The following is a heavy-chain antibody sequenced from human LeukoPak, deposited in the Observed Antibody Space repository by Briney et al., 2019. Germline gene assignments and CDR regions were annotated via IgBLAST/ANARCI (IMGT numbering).Heavy chain of an antibody. J-gene: IGHJ4*02. CDR1: GYTFTSYG. CDR3: ARNRYYYDSSGSNPPDY. V-gene: IGHV1-18*01. Sequence: ASVKVSCKASGYTFTSYGISWVRQAPGQGLEWMGWISAYNGNTNYAQKLQGRVTMTTDTSTSTAYMELRSLRSDDTAVYYCARNRYYYDSSGSNPPDYWGQGTLVTVSS. CDR2: ISAYNGNT. D-gene: IGHD3-22*01.